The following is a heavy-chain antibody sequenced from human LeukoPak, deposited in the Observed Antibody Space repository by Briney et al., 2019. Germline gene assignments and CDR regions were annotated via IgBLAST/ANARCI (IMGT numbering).Heavy chain of an antibody. D-gene: IGHD5-24*01. Sequence: GGSLRLSCAASGFTFSSYAMSWVRQAPGKGLEWVSAISGSGGSTYYADSVKGRFTISRDNSKNTLYLQMNSLRAEDTAVYYCAKATLLCFGDSPHPLHARDGYNPFDYWGQGTLVTVSS. J-gene: IGHJ4*02. CDR1: GFTFSSYA. CDR2: ISGSGGST. CDR3: AKATLLCFGDSPHPLHARDGYNPFDY. V-gene: IGHV3-23*01.